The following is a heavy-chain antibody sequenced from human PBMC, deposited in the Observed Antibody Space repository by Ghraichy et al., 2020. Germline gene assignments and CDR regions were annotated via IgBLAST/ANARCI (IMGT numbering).Heavy chain of an antibody. CDR2: FNPSGGPT. V-gene: IGHV1-46*01. CDR1: GYTFTAYY. Sequence: ASVKVSCKASGYTFTAYYIHWALQTPGQGLEWMVVFNPSGGPTSKAQPFQHRVTITSDTTPTTVYLELSSLTSADTGVYYCARERLNGGYFYGWDVWCQGITVTVSS. D-gene: IGHD3-16*01. CDR3: ARERLNGGYFYGWDV. J-gene: IGHJ6*02.